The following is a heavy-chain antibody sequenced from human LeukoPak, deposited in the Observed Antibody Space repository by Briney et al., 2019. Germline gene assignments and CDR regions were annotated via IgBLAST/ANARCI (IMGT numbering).Heavy chain of an antibody. V-gene: IGHV3-11*01. CDR2: ISNKGSSSTT. CDR3: AKDILAAGLFFDY. CDR1: GFTFGDYA. J-gene: IGHJ4*02. Sequence: GGSLRLSCTASGFTFGDYAMSWFRQAPGKGLEWVSYISNKGSSSTTYYADSVKGRFTISRDDAQNSLYLQMNSLRADDTAVYYCAKDILAAGLFFDYWGQGILVTVSS. D-gene: IGHD6-13*01.